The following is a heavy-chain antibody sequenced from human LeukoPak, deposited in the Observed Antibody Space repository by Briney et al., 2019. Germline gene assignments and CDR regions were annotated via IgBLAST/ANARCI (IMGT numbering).Heavy chain of an antibody. Sequence: GGSLRLSCAASGFTFSSYGMHWVRQAPGKGLEWVAFIRYDGSNKYYADSVKGRFTISRDNSKNTLYLQMNSLRAEDTAVYYCAREGYSYGYPDYWGQGTLVTVSS. J-gene: IGHJ4*02. V-gene: IGHV3-30*02. D-gene: IGHD5-18*01. CDR1: GFTFSSYG. CDR3: AREGYSYGYPDY. CDR2: IRYDGSNK.